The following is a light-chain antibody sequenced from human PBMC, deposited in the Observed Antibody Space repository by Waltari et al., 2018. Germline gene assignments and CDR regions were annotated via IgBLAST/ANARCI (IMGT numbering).Light chain of an antibody. CDR2: GNN. CDR1: SPNIGAGFD. J-gene: IGLJ1*01. V-gene: IGLV1-40*01. CDR3: QSYDSNLSGSGV. Sequence: QSVLTQPPSVSGAPGQRVTISCPGSSPNIGAGFDVHWYQPLPGAAPKPLIFGNNNRPSGVPDRFSGSKSGTSASLAITGLQAEDEADYYCQSYDSNLSGSGVFGTGTKVTVL.